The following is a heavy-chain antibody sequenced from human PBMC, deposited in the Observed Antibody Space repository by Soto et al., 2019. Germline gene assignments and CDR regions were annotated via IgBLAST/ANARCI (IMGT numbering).Heavy chain of an antibody. Sequence: GGSLRLSCAASGFTFSSYAMSWVRQAPGKGLEWVSAISGSGGSTYYADSVKGRFTISRDKDTLYLQMNSLRAEDTAVYYCAKDLHYYGSGSYGFFDYWGQGTLVTVSS. CDR2: ISGSGGST. CDR1: GFTFSSYA. J-gene: IGHJ4*02. V-gene: IGHV3-23*01. D-gene: IGHD3-10*01. CDR3: AKDLHYYGSGSYGFFDY.